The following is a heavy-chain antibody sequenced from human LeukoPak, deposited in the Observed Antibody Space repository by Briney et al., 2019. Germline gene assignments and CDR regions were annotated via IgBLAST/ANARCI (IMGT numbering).Heavy chain of an antibody. Sequence: GGSVPHLRAPSGFTLHSSLMTGLGQAPGKGLEWVSTISGSGGTTYYPASVKGRFTISRDNPKHTLYLEMDSLRADDTAVYSCAKDPPSVVANAFHIWGQGTMVTVSS. CDR1: GFTLHSSL. CDR3: AKDPPSVVANAFHI. CDR2: ISGSGGTT. V-gene: IGHV3-23*01. J-gene: IGHJ3*02. D-gene: IGHD5-12*01.